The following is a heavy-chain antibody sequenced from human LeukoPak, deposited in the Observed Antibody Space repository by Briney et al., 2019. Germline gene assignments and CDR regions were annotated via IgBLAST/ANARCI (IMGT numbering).Heavy chain of an antibody. J-gene: IGHJ4*02. Sequence: GRSLRLSCAASGFTFSSYAMHWVRQAPGKGLEWVAVISYDGSNKYYADSVKGRFTISRDNAKNSLYLQMNSLRAEDTAVYYCATPGGYSSGWYNYWGQGTLVTVSS. CDR3: ATPGGYSSGWYNY. CDR2: ISYDGSNK. CDR1: GFTFSSYA. V-gene: IGHV3-30-3*01. D-gene: IGHD6-19*01.